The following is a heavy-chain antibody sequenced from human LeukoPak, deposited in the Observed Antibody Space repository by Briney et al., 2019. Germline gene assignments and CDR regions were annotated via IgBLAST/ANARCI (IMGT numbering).Heavy chain of an antibody. V-gene: IGHV4-4*07. J-gene: IGHJ6*03. CDR2: IYTSGST. D-gene: IGHD6-13*01. CDR3: ARDGYSSSWPYYYYYMDV. Sequence: PSETLSLTCTVSGGSISSYYWSWIRQPAGKGLEWIGRIYTSGSTNYNPSLKSRVTMSVDTSKNQFSLKLSSVTAADTAVYYCARDGYSSSWPYYYYYMDVWGKGTTVTISS. CDR1: GGSISSYY.